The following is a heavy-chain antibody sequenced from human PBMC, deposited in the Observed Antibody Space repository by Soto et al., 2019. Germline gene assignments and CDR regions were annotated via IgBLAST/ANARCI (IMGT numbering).Heavy chain of an antibody. V-gene: IGHV2-5*01. CDR1: LFSLITSGVG. Sequence: XGPTLLNPPQTLSLTCTFSLFSLITSGVGVGWIRQPPGKALEWLALIYWNDDKRYSPSLKSRLTITKDTSKNQVVLTMTNMDPVDTATYYCAPFRGHHDFWSGINWFDPWGQRTLVTVSS. CDR3: APFRGHHDFWSGINWFDP. D-gene: IGHD3-3*01. CDR2: IYWNDDK. J-gene: IGHJ5*02.